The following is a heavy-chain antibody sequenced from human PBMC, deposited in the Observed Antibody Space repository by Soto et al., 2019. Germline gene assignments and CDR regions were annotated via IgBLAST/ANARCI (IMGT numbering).Heavy chain of an antibody. CDR3: AKSLDYYGSGRYGWVDP. V-gene: IGHV3-23*01. Sequence: PGGSLRLSCAASGFTFSSYAMSWVRQAPGKGLEWVSAISGSGGSTYYADSVKGRFTISRDNSKNTLYLQMNSLRAEDTAVYYCAKSLDYYGSGRYGWVDPWGQGTLVTVSS. CDR1: GFTFSSYA. D-gene: IGHD3-10*01. CDR2: ISGSGGST. J-gene: IGHJ5*02.